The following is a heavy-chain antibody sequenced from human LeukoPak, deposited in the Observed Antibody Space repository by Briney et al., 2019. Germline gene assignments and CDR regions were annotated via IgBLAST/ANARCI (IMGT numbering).Heavy chain of an antibody. CDR1: GFTFSSYW. CDR3: ARAPGEGWFDP. Sequence: PGGSLRLSCAASGFTFSSYWTSWVRQAPGKGLEWVASIKQDGSEKYYVDSVKGRFTISRDNAKNSLYLQMNSLRAEDTALYCARAPGEGWFDPWGQGTLVTVSS. V-gene: IGHV3-7*01. CDR2: IKQDGSEK. D-gene: IGHD4-17*01. J-gene: IGHJ5*02.